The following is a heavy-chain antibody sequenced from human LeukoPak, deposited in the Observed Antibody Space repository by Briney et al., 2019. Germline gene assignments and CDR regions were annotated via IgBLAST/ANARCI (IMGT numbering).Heavy chain of an antibody. CDR3: ARGRRHFDY. J-gene: IGHJ4*02. CDR1: GGSFSGYY. Sequence: SETLSLTCAVYGGSFSGYYWSWIRQPPGKGLEWIGEINHSGSTNYNPSLKSRVTISVDTSKNQFSLKLSSVTAADTAVYSCARGRRHFDYWGQGTLVTVSS. CDR2: INHSGST. V-gene: IGHV4-34*01.